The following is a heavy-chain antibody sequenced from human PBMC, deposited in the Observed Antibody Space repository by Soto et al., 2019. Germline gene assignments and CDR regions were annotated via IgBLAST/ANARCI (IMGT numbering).Heavy chain of an antibody. CDR2: IIPIFGTA. D-gene: IGHD2-21*02. CDR1: GGTFSSYA. CDR3: ARSKGPYCGGDCDSGAEYDY. V-gene: IGHV1-69*12. Sequence: QVQLVQSGAGVKKPGSSVKVSCKASGGTFSSYAISWVRQAPGQGLEWMGGIIPIFGTANYAQKFQGRVTITEGESTSTAYMELSSLRAEDTAVYYGARSKGPYCGGDCDSGAEYDYWGQGTLVTVSS. J-gene: IGHJ4*02.